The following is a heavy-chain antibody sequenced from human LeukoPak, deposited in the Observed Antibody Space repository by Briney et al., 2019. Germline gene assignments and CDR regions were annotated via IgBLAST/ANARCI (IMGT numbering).Heavy chain of an antibody. CDR2: ISYDGSNK. D-gene: IGHD4-23*01. Sequence: GGSLRLSCAASGFTFSSYAMHWVRQAPGKGLEWVAVISYDGSNKYYADSVKGRFTISRDNSKNTLYLQMNSLRAEDTAVYYCARSVPGLGWPNYYYYMDVWGKGTTVTVSS. J-gene: IGHJ6*03. V-gene: IGHV3-30*04. CDR3: ARSVPGLGWPNYYYYMDV. CDR1: GFTFSSYA.